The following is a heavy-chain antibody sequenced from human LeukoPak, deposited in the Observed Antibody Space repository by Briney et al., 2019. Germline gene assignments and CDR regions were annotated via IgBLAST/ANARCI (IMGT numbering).Heavy chain of an antibody. D-gene: IGHD6-6*01. CDR3: ARLRMGSRDRPRPPRYLDL. CDR2: VISLFAAV. V-gene: IGHV1-69*01. J-gene: IGHJ2*01. CDR1: GGTFYSYA. Sequence: SVKVSCKAPGGTFYSYAISWVRQAPGQGLEWMGGVISLFAAVYYAQKFQGRLNITADESTAYMELSSLRSEDTAVYYCARLRMGSRDRPRPPRYLDLWGRGTLITVSS.